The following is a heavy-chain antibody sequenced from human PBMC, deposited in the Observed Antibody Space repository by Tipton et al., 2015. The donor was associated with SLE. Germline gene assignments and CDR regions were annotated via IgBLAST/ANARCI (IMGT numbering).Heavy chain of an antibody. J-gene: IGHJ5*02. Sequence: TLSLTCTVSGGSISGYYWGWIRQPPGKGLEWIGSIYHTGSTDYNPSLKSRVPISVDTSKNQISLELSSVPAADTAVYFCARAHIVVVPTATKGWFDPWGQGTLVTVSS. CDR3: ARAHIVVVPTATKGWFDP. CDR2: IYHTGST. V-gene: IGHV4-38-2*02. CDR1: GGSISGYY. D-gene: IGHD2-2*01.